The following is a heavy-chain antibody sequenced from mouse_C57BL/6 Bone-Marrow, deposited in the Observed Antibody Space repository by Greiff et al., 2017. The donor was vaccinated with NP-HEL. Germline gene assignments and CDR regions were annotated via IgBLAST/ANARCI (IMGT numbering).Heavy chain of an antibody. CDR3: ARDGSPYYFDY. V-gene: IGHV1-76*01. D-gene: IGHD1-1*01. CDR2: IYPGSGNT. Sequence: QVQLQQSGAELVRPGASVKLSCKASGYTFTDYYINWVKQRPGQGLEWIARIYPGSGNTYYNEKLKGKATLTAEKSSSTAYMQLSSLTSEDSAVYFCARDGSPYYFDYWGQGTTLTVSS. J-gene: IGHJ2*01. CDR1: GYTFTDYY.